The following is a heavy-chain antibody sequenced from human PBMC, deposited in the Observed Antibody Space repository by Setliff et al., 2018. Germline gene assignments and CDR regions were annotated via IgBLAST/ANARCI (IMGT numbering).Heavy chain of an antibody. CDR3: ARINFYVSSGYYYAPDF. CDR2: ISPHTGNT. CDR1: GYTFSDYG. D-gene: IGHD3-22*01. V-gene: IGHV1-18*01. J-gene: IGHJ4*02. Sequence: ASVKVSCKASGYTFSDYGISWVRQAPGQGLEWMGWISPHTGNTFYAPQFQGRVIMTTDTSTNTAYMDLRSLRSDDTAVYYCARINFYVSSGYYYAPDFWGQGTLVTVSS.